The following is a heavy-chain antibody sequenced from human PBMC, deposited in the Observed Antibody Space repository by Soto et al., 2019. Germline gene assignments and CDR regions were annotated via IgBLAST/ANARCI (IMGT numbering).Heavy chain of an antibody. CDR3: AKVPTGEMATVFQSFDI. Sequence: ELQLLESGGGLVQPGGSLRLSCVASEFTFSSYAMSWVRQAPGKGLEWVSAISGSGKSTYYADSVKGRFAVSRDNSMSTRDLQMNSLRDEDTAVYYCAKVPTGEMATVFQSFDIWGQGTMVTVSS. J-gene: IGHJ3*02. D-gene: IGHD1-26*01. CDR2: ISGSGKST. CDR1: EFTFSSYA. V-gene: IGHV3-23*01.